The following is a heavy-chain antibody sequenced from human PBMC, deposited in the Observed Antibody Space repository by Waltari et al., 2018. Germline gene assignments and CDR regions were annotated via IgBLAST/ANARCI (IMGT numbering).Heavy chain of an antibody. Sequence: QLQLQESGPGLVKPSETLSLTCTVPGGPISSSSYYWGWIRQPPGKGLEWIGSIYYSGSTYYNPSLKSRVTISVDTSKNQFSLKLSSVTAADTAVYYCARQGYSYGFGWFDPWGQGTLVTVSS. CDR2: IYYSGST. CDR3: ARQGYSYGFGWFDP. V-gene: IGHV4-39*01. CDR1: GGPISSSSYY. J-gene: IGHJ5*02. D-gene: IGHD5-18*01.